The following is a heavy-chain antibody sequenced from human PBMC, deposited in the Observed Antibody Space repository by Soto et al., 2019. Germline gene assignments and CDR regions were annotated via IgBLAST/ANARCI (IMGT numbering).Heavy chain of an antibody. V-gene: IGHV1-3*01. CDR3: ARVTIAAAKNFDY. J-gene: IGHJ4*02. CDR2: INAGNGNT. CDR1: GYTFTSYA. Sequence: QVQLVQSGAEVKKPGASVKVSCKASGYTFTSYAMHWVRQAPGQRLEWMGWINAGNGNTKYSQKFQDRVTITRDTSASTAYMELSSLRSEDTAVYYCARVTIAAAKNFDYWGQGTLVTVSS. D-gene: IGHD6-13*01.